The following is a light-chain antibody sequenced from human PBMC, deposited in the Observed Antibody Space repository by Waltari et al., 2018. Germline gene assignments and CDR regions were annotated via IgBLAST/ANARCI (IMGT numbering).Light chain of an antibody. CDR2: DVS. J-gene: IGLJ2*01. CDR3: SSYSTTNTLI. Sequence: QSALTPPASVSGSPGQSIPISCTGTSGAIGTYNYVSWYQQSTDRAPELLIYDVSHRPSRISNRFSGSKSGYTASLTISDLQAEDEADYFCSSYSTTNTLIFGGGTRLTV. CDR1: SGAIGTYNY. V-gene: IGLV2-14*03.